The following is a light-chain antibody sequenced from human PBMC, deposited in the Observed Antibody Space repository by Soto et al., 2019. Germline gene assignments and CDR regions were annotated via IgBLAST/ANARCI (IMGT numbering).Light chain of an antibody. CDR1: QSISSW. V-gene: IGKV1-5*03. J-gene: IGKJ3*01. Sequence: DIQMTQSPSTLSASVGDRVTITCRASQSISSWLAWYQQKPGKAPKLLIYRASSLESGVPPRFSGSGSGAEFTLTISSLQPDDFATYYCQRYDTYSGTFGPGTEVDIK. CDR3: QRYDTYSGT. CDR2: RAS.